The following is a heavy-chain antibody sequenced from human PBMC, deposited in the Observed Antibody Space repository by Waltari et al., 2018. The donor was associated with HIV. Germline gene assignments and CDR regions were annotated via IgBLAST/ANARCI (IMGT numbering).Heavy chain of an antibody. CDR2: INSVRSST. CDR3: ATSRTFDY. Sequence: EVQLVESGGGLVQPGGSLRLSCAASGFTFSSYWMHWVRQVPGKGLIWVARINSVRSSTSYADSVKGRFTISRDNAKNTLYLQMNSLRAEDTAVYYCATSRTFDYWGQGTLVTVSS. CDR1: GFTFSSYW. V-gene: IGHV3-74*01. J-gene: IGHJ4*02.